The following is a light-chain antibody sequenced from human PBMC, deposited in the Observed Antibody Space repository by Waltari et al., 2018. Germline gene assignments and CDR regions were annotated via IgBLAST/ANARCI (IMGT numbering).Light chain of an antibody. CDR2: AAS. Sequence: DIQMTQSPSSLSASVVDSVTITCRASQSISSYLNLYQQKPGKAPKLLIYAASSLQSGVPSRFSGSGSGTDFTLTISSLQPEDFATYYCQQSYSTPYTFGQGTKLEIK. CDR3: QQSYSTPYT. CDR1: QSISSY. J-gene: IGKJ2*01. V-gene: IGKV1-39*01.